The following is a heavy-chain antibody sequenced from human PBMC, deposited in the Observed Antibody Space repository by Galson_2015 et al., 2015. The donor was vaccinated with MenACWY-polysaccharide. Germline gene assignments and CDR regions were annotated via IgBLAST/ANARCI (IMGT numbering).Heavy chain of an antibody. D-gene: IGHD3-10*01. Sequence: CAISGDSVSSNSGSWHWVRQSPSRGLEWLGRTYYRSKWYSYYGASVKGRITINPDTSKNQFSLQLNSVTPEDTAVYYCARQPTYYGSGWGQGTLVTVSP. J-gene: IGHJ4*02. CDR1: GDSVSSNSGS. V-gene: IGHV6-1*01. CDR3: ARQPTYYGSG. CDR2: TYYRSKWYS.